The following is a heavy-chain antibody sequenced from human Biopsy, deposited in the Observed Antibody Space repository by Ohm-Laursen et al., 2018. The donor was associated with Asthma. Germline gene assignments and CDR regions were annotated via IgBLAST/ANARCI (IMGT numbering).Heavy chain of an antibody. CDR3: ARGQKSAGDRWFDP. CDR2: INPNSGAT. J-gene: IGHJ5*02. Sequence: ASVKVSCKASGYPFIGYHIHWMRQAPGQGLEWMGRINPNSGATNYAQKFQGRVTMTRDTSISTAYMEVSRLRSDDTAAYYCARGQKSAGDRWFDPWGQGTPVTVSS. CDR1: GYPFIGYH. V-gene: IGHV1-2*06. D-gene: IGHD6-13*01.